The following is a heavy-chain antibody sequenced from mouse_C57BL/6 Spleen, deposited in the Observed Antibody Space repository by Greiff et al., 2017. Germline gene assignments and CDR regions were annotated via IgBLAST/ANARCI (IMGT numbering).Heavy chain of an antibody. CDR3: ARERDYYGSSRYFDV. J-gene: IGHJ1*03. Sequence: VQLQQSGPELVKPGASVKISCKASGYAFSSSWMNWVKQRPGKGLEWIGRIYPGDGDTNYNGKFKGKATLTADKSSSTAYMQLSSLTSEDSAVYCCARERDYYGSSRYFDVWGTGTTVTVSS. CDR2: IYPGDGDT. CDR1: GYAFSSSW. V-gene: IGHV1-82*01. D-gene: IGHD1-1*01.